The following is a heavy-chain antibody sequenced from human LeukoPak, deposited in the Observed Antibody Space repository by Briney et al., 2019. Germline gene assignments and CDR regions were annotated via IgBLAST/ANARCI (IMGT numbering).Heavy chain of an antibody. V-gene: IGHV3-20*04. CDR2: INWNGGST. J-gene: IGHJ4*02. CDR3: ARDGTPDRITLFSHYFDS. Sequence: GGSLRLSCAASGFTFDDYGMSWVRQAPGKGLEWVSGINWNGGSTGYADSVKGRFTISRDNAKNSLYLQMNSLRAEDTAVYYCARDGTPDRITLFSHYFDSWGQGTLVTVSS. CDR1: GFTFDDYG. D-gene: IGHD3-9*01.